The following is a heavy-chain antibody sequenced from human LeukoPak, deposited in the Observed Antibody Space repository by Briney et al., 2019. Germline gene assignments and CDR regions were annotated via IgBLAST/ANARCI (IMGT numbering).Heavy chain of an antibody. Sequence: SGGSLRLSCAASGFTFSSYGMHWVRQAPGKGLEWVAVISYDGSNKYYADSVKGRFTISRDNSKNTLYLQMNSLRAEDTAVYYCAKDISGSYSLSFLYYYYYGMDVWGQGTTATVSS. V-gene: IGHV3-30*18. D-gene: IGHD1-26*01. CDR1: GFTFSSYG. CDR2: ISYDGSNK. CDR3: AKDISGSYSLSFLYYYYYGMDV. J-gene: IGHJ6*02.